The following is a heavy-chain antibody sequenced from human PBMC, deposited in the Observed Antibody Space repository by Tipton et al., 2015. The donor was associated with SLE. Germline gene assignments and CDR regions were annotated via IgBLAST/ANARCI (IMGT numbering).Heavy chain of an antibody. Sequence: TLSLTCSVSGVSISRGRYFWTWIRQPAGKGLEWVGPIFSTGITDYHPSLKRRGSISADTSKNQFSLNLDYMTAADTAVYYCARDSHTDYGDFYVDSWGQGTLVTVSS. D-gene: IGHD4-17*01. CDR3: ARDSHTDYGDFYVDS. CDR1: GVSISRGRYF. CDR2: IFSTGIT. J-gene: IGHJ4*02. V-gene: IGHV4-61*02.